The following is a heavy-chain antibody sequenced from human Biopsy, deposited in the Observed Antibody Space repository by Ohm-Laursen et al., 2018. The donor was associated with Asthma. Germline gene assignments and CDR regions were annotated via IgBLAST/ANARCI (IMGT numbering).Heavy chain of an antibody. J-gene: IGHJ6*02. CDR2: ISVYNGNT. CDR3: ARAVDYAHYYGIDV. Sequence: ASVKVSCKTSDYTFNSAGITWVRQAPGQGLEWMGWISVYNGNTKVAQKLQDRVTMITDTSTSTAYMELRSLRSDDTAVYFCARAVDYAHYYGIDVWGQGTTVTVS. CDR1: DYTFNSAG. V-gene: IGHV1-18*01. D-gene: IGHD3-16*01.